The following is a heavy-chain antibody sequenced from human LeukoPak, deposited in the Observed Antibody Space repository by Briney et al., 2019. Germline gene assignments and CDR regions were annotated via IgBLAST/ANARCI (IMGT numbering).Heavy chain of an antibody. CDR1: GFTFSSYE. CDR3: ARELRVGTAFDL. J-gene: IGHJ2*01. D-gene: IGHD3-10*01. CDR2: ISSSGSTI. V-gene: IGHV3-48*03. Sequence: GGSLRLSCAASGFTFSSYEMNWVRQAPGKGLEWVSYISSSGSTIYYADSVKGRFTISRDNAKNSLFLQMNSLRVEDTAVYYCARELRVGTAFDLWGRGILVTVSS.